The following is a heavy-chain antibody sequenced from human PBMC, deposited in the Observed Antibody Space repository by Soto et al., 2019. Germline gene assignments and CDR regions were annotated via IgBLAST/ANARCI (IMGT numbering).Heavy chain of an antibody. Sequence: QVQLQESGPGVLKPSETLSLTCTVSGGSISNYYWSWIRQPPGKGLEWIGYIHYTGSTKYNPSLKSRVRLSVDTSTNHLALHLGSVTAADTAVYYCARHLRVGAGIALDIWGQGTTVTVSS. V-gene: IGHV4-59*08. CDR2: IHYTGST. J-gene: IGHJ3*02. D-gene: IGHD1-26*01. CDR3: ARHLRVGAGIALDI. CDR1: GGSISNYY.